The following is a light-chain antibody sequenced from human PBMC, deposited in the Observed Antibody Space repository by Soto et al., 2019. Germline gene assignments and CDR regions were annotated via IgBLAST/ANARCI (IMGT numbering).Light chain of an antibody. CDR1: QSVGSN. V-gene: IGKV3-11*01. Sequence: EVVMTQSPDTLSVSPGERATLSCRASQSVGSNLAWYQQKPGQAPRLLIYGASIRATGLPARFSGSRSATDFTLTISSLEPEDFAVYYCHQRSNLWTFGQGTKVDIK. J-gene: IGKJ1*01. CDR3: HQRSNLWT. CDR2: GAS.